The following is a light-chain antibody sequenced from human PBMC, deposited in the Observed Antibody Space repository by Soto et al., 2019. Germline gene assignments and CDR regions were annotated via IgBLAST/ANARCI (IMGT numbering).Light chain of an antibody. J-gene: IGKJ4*01. CDR2: WAS. V-gene: IGKV4-1*01. Sequence: DIVMTQSPDSLAVSLGERATVSCRSSQSVLYSLNHRNYLAWYQQKPGQPPKLLIYWASTRESGVPDRFSGSGSGTDFTLTISSLQDEDVAVCFCQQYLKVPLTFGGWTKVGIK. CDR1: QSVLYSLNHRNY. CDR3: QQYLKVPLT.